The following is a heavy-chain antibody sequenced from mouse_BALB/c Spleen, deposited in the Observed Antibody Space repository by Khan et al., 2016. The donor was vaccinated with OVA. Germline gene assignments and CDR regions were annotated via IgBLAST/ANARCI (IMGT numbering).Heavy chain of an antibody. J-gene: IGHJ2*01. CDR3: ARIKKIVATYFDY. Sequence: QVQLQQSGAELVKAGASVKMSCKASGYTFTSYWMHWVKQRLGQGLEWFAETNPTNGRTYYNEKFKSKATLTVDKYSSIAYMLISGTTFEDSAVYYCARIKKIVATYFDYWGQGTTLTVSS. D-gene: IGHD1-1*01. V-gene: IGHV1S81*02. CDR1: GYTFTSYW. CDR2: TNPTNGRT.